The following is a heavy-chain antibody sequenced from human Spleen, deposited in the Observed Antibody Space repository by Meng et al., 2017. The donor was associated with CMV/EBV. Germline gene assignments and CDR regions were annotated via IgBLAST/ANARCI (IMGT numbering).Heavy chain of an antibody. Sequence: ASVKVSCKASGYTFTAHYFHWVRQAPGQGLEWMGWIHPHRGDTNYAQQFQGRVTLTRDTSINTGYMELSRLRSDDTAVYYCARRQTSHSSDWYGYRDWFDPWGQGTLVTVSS. V-gene: IGHV1-2*02. CDR3: ARRQTSHSSDWYGYRDWFDP. J-gene: IGHJ5*02. CDR1: GYTFTAHY. D-gene: IGHD6-19*01. CDR2: IHPHRGDT.